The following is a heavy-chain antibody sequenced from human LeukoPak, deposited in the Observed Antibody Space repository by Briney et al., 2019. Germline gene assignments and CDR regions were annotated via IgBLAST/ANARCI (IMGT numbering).Heavy chain of an antibody. Sequence: ASVKVSCKASGGTFSSYAISWVRQARGQGLEGMGGIIPIFGTANYAQKFQGRVTITADESTSTAYMELSSLRSEDTAVYYCARAPDFYWSHLYYFDYWGQGTLVTVSS. J-gene: IGHJ4*02. CDR1: GGTFSSYA. D-gene: IGHD3-9*01. V-gene: IGHV1-69*01. CDR2: IIPIFGTA. CDR3: ARAPDFYWSHLYYFDY.